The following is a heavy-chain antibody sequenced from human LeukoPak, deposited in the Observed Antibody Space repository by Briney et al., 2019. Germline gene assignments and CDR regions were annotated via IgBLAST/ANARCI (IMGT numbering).Heavy chain of an antibody. Sequence: GASVKVSCKASGYTFTSYGISWVRQAPGQGLEWMGWISAYNGNTNYAQKLQGRVTMTTDTSTSTAYMELRSLRSDDTAVYYCARYNCGGDCYSIYDSSGLIIWGQGTMVTVSS. D-gene: IGHD2-21*01. CDR2: ISAYNGNT. CDR1: GYTFTSYG. V-gene: IGHV1-18*01. CDR3: ARYNCGGDCYSIYDSSGLII. J-gene: IGHJ3*02.